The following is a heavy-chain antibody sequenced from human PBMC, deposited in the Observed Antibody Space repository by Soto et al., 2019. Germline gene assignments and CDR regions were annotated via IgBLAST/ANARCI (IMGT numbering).Heavy chain of an antibody. CDR2: IKQDGSEK. CDR3: ARDQYGSGSYYYYYYGMDV. J-gene: IGHJ6*02. V-gene: IGHV3-7*01. Sequence: GGSLSLSCAASGFTFSSYWMSWVRQAPGKGLEWVANIKQDGSEKYYVDSVKGRFTISRDNAKNSLYLQMNSLRAEDTAVYYCARDQYGSGSYYYYYYGMDVWGQGTTVTVSS. D-gene: IGHD3-10*01. CDR1: GFTFSSYW.